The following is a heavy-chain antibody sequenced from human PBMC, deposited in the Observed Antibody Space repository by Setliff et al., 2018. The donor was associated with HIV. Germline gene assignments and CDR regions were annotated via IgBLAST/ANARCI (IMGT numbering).Heavy chain of an antibody. CDR1: GTSINSHY. CDR3: ARVSRLHPFDP. V-gene: IGHV4-59*11. J-gene: IGHJ5*02. CDR2: IYYTGIP. Sequence: SETLSLTCTVSGTSINSHYWSWIRQTPGKGLQWIGLIYYTGIPTYNPSLEGRISMSVDRSKNQFSLRLTSVTAADTAMYYCARVSRLHPFDPWGQGTLVTVSS. D-gene: IGHD2-15*01.